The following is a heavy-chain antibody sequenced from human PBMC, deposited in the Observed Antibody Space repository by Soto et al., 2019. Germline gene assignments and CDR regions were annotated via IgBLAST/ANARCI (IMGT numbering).Heavy chain of an antibody. CDR2: IIPIFGTA. Sequence: QVPLVQSGAEVKKPGSSVKVSCKASGGTFSSYAISWVRQAPGQGLEWMGGIIPIFGTANYAQKFQGRVTITADESTSTAYMELSSLRSEDTAVYYCARDTELTATPSQFDYWGQGTLVTVSS. D-gene: IGHD2-21*02. J-gene: IGHJ4*02. CDR1: GGTFSSYA. V-gene: IGHV1-69*12. CDR3: ARDTELTATPSQFDY.